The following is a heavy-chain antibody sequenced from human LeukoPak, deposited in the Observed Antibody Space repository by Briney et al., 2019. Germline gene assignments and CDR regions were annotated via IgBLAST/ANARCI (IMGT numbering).Heavy chain of an antibody. Sequence: GGSLRLSCAASGFTFSSYWMSWVRQAPGKGLEWVANIKQDGSEKYYVDSVKGRFTISRDNAKNSLYLQMNSLRAEDTAVYYCARGAGYNYPYYFDYWGQGTLVTVSS. V-gene: IGHV3-7*03. J-gene: IGHJ4*02. CDR1: GFTFSSYW. CDR3: ARGAGYNYPYYFDY. D-gene: IGHD5-24*01. CDR2: IKQDGSEK.